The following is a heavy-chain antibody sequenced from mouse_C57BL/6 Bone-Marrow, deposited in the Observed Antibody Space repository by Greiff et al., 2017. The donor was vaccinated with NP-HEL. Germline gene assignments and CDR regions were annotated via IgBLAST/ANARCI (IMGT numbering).Heavy chain of an antibody. J-gene: IGHJ4*01. Sequence: QVQLQQPGAELVRPGSSVKLSCKASGYTFTSYWMHWVKQRPIQGLEWIGNIDPSDSETHYNQKFKDKATLTVDKSSSTAYMQLSSLTSEDSAVYYCARGNYYLAMDYWGQGTSVTVSS. D-gene: IGHD1-1*01. CDR2: IDPSDSET. CDR3: ARGNYYLAMDY. V-gene: IGHV1-52*01. CDR1: GYTFTSYW.